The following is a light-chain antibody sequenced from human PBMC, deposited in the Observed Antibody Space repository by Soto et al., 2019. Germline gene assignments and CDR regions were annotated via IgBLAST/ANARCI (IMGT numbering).Light chain of an antibody. V-gene: IGLV2-14*01. CDR2: EVS. J-gene: IGLJ2*01. CDR3: SSYTTSNTLV. CDR1: SSDVGAYTY. Sequence: QSALTQPTSVSGSPGQSITISCTGTSSDVGAYTYVSWYQQHPGKAPKLMIFEVSDRPSGVSNRFSGTKSGNTASLTISGLQDEDEADYYCSSYTTSNTLVFGGGTKLPVL.